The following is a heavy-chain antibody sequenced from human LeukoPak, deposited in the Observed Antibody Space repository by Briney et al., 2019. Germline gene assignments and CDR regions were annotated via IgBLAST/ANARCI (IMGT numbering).Heavy chain of an antibody. J-gene: IGHJ4*02. CDR1: GFTFSSYS. D-gene: IGHD6-13*01. CDR3: ARDQGSSWF. V-gene: IGHV3-48*01. Sequence: PGGSLRLSCAASGFTFSSYSMNWVRQAPGKGLEWVSYISSGSSTIYYADSVKGRFTISRDNAKNSLYLQMNSLRAEDTAVYYCARDQGSSWFWGQGTLVTVSS. CDR2: ISSGSSTI.